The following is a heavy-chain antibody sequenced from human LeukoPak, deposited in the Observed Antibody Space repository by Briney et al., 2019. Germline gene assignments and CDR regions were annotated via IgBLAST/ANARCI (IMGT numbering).Heavy chain of an antibody. V-gene: IGHV1-2*02. D-gene: IGHD6-13*01. CDR3: ARAGSSWYFLSDY. Sequence: GASVKVSCKASGYTFTGYYMHWVRQAPGQGLEWMGWINPNSGGTNYAQKFQGRVTMTRDTSISTAYMELSRLRSDDTAVYYCARAGSSWYFLSDYWGQGTLVTVSS. CDR2: INPNSGGT. J-gene: IGHJ4*02. CDR1: GYTFTGYY.